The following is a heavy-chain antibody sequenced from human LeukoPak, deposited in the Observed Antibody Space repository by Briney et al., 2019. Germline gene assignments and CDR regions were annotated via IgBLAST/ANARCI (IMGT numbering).Heavy chain of an antibody. CDR1: GFTFSSYS. J-gene: IGHJ6*02. Sequence: GGSLRLSCAASGFTFSSYSMNWVRQAPGKGLEWVSSISSSSYIYYADSVKGRFTISRDNAKNSLYLQMNSLRAEDTAVYYCARARMALPPPDPEDYGMDVWGQGTTVTVSS. CDR2: ISSSSYI. D-gene: IGHD5-24*01. CDR3: ARARMALPPPDPEDYGMDV. V-gene: IGHV3-21*01.